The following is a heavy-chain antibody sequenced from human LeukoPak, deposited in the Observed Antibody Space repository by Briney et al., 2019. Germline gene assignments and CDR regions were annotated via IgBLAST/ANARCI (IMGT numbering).Heavy chain of an antibody. V-gene: IGHV3-48*03. CDR3: ARASPLRGVVVADREYWFDP. CDR1: GFTFSSYE. D-gene: IGHD2-15*01. CDR2: ISSSGSTI. Sequence: PGGSLRLSCTASGFTFSSYEMNWVRQAPGKGLEWVSYISSSGSTIYYADSVKGRFTISRDNAKNSLYLQMNSLRAEDTAVYYCARASPLRGVVVADREYWFDPWGQGTLVTVSS. J-gene: IGHJ5*02.